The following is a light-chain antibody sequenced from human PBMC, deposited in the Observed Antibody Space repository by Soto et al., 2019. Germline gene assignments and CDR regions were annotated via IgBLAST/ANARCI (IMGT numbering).Light chain of an antibody. Sequence: EVVLTQSPATLSLSPGERATLSCRASQSVSDYLAWYQQKPAQAPRIVIYDASNRATGVPSRFSGSGSGTDFTLTISSLEPEDVALYYCQQRGTWPLTFGGGTKVEIK. CDR1: QSVSDY. J-gene: IGKJ4*01. CDR2: DAS. CDR3: QQRGTWPLT. V-gene: IGKV3-11*01.